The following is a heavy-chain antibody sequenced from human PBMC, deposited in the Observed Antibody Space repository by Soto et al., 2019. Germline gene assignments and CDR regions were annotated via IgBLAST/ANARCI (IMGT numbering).Heavy chain of an antibody. D-gene: IGHD1-26*01. V-gene: IGHV3-30-3*01. CDR1: GFTFSSYA. J-gene: IGHJ4*02. Sequence: GSLRLSCAASGFTFSSYAMHWVRQAPGKGLEWVAVISYDGSNKYYADSVKGRFTISRDNSKNTLYLQMNSLRAEDTAVYYCAREPAPSGSLDYWGQGTLVTVSS. CDR3: AREPAPSGSLDY. CDR2: ISYDGSNK.